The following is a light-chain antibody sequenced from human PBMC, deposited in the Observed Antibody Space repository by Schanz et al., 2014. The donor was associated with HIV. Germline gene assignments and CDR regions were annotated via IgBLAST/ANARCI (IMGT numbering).Light chain of an antibody. CDR1: SSDVGGYNY. J-gene: IGLJ1*01. CDR2: DVS. V-gene: IGLV2-14*01. CDR3: SSYTSSSTYV. Sequence: QSALTQPASVSGSPGQSITISCTGTSSDVGGYNYVSWYQQHPGKAPKLLIFDVSNRPSDISHRFSGSKSGITASLTISGLQSEDEADYYCSSYTSSSTYVFGTGTKLTVL.